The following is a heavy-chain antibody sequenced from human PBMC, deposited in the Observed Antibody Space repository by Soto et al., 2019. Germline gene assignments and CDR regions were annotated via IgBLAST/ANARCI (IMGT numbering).Heavy chain of an antibody. Sequence: LSLTCTVSGGSISSSSYYWGWIRQPPGKGLEWIGSIYYSGSTYYNPSLKSRVTISVDTSKNQFSLKLSSVTAADTAVYYCARVLLWFGESYNWFDPWGQGTLVTVSS. J-gene: IGHJ5*02. CDR1: GGSISSSSYY. V-gene: IGHV4-39*01. CDR2: IYYSGST. CDR3: ARVLLWFGESYNWFDP. D-gene: IGHD3-10*01.